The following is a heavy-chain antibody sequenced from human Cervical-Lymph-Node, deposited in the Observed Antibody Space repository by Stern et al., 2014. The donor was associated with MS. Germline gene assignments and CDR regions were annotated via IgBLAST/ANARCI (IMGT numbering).Heavy chain of an antibody. CDR1: GYSFISDW. V-gene: IGHV5-51*03. CDR3: VRGGSGQLVGPFQH. Sequence: EDQLVESGAEVKKLGDSLKISCKASGYSFISDWIGWVRQVPGKGLEWMGNIYPGDSDTRYSPSFQGLVTISADKSITTAYLQWNSLKASDTALYYCVRGGSGQLVGPFQHWGQGTLLSVTS. CDR2: IYPGDSDT. J-gene: IGHJ1*01. D-gene: IGHD6-6*01.